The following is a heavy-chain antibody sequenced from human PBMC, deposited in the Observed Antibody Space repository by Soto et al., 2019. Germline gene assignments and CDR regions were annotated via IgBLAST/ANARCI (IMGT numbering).Heavy chain of an antibody. D-gene: IGHD2-2*01. CDR3: AKGGQLLSEGGGY. V-gene: IGHV3-9*01. J-gene: IGHJ4*02. CDR2: ISWNSGSI. Sequence: EVQLVESGGGLVQPGRSLRLSCAASGFTFDDYAMHWVRQAPGKGLEWVSGISWNSGSIGYADSVKGRFTISRDNAKNSLYLQMNSLRAEDTAWYYSAKGGQLLSEGGGYWGQGTLVTVSS. CDR1: GFTFDDYA.